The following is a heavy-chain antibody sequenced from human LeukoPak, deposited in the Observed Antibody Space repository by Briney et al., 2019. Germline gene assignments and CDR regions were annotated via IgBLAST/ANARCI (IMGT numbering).Heavy chain of an antibody. D-gene: IGHD2-15*01. J-gene: IGHJ4*02. V-gene: IGHV3-33*06. CDR1: GFTFSSQG. Sequence: PGRSLRLPCAASGFTFSSQGMHWVRQAPGKGLEWVAVIWYDGSKKHYADSVKGRFTISRDNSKNTPYLQMNSLRAEDTAVYYCAKESSCSGGSCYVYWGQGTLVTVSS. CDR3: AKESSCSGGSCYVY. CDR2: IWYDGSKK.